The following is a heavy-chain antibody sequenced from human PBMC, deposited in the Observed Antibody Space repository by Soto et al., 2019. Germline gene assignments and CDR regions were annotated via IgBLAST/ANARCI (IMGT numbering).Heavy chain of an antibody. J-gene: IGHJ3*02. Sequence: QVQLQESGPGLVKPSETLSLTCTVSGGSISSYYWSWIRQPAGKGLEWIGRIYTSGSTNYNPSLKSRVTMSVDTSKNQFSLKLSSVTAADTAVYYCAGTCSGGSCYAPRAFDIWGQGTMVTVSS. V-gene: IGHV4-4*07. CDR2: IYTSGST. CDR1: GGSISSYY. D-gene: IGHD2-15*01. CDR3: AGTCSGGSCYAPRAFDI.